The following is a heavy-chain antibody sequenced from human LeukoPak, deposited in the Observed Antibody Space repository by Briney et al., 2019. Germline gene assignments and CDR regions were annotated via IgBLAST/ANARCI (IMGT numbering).Heavy chain of an antibody. V-gene: IGHV3-43*02. CDR2: ISGDGGST. CDR3: AKVASYYDILTGYYI. J-gene: IGHJ4*02. CDR1: GFTFDNYA. Sequence: TGRSLRLSCAASGFTFDNYAMHWVRQAPGKGLEWVSLISGDGGSTYYADSVKGRFTISRDNSKSSLYLQMNSLRTEDTALYYCAKVASYYDILTGYYIWGQGTLVTVSS. D-gene: IGHD3-9*01.